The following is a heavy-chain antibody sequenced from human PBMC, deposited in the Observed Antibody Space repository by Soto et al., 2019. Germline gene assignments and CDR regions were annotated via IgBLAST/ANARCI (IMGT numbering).Heavy chain of an antibody. Sequence: SETLSLTCTVSGASVCSGGYYCICMRQVPGKGLEWIGYIKYSGTTHYSPSLKSRVNISFDKSKNQVFLNLRFVTGADTAVYFCARDVRDTGYSYWFDPWGQGILVTVSS. D-gene: IGHD3-9*01. V-gene: IGHV4-31*03. CDR1: GASVCSGGYY. CDR3: ARDVRDTGYSYWFDP. J-gene: IGHJ5*02. CDR2: IKYSGTT.